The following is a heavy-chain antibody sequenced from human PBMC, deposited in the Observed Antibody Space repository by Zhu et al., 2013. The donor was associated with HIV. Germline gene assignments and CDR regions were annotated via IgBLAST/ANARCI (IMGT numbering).Heavy chain of an antibody. D-gene: IGHD1-26*01. Sequence: QVQLVHSGAEVKKPGSSVKVSCKASGYTFIGQYMHWVRQAPGQGLEWIGWINPNSGGTNYAQKFQGRVTMTRDTSISTAYMELSRLRSDDTAVYYCASLSGSYFRALDMWGQGTMVTVSS. CDR2: INPNSGGT. J-gene: IGHJ3*02. CDR3: ASLSGSYFRALDM. CDR1: GYTFIGQY. V-gene: IGHV1-2*02.